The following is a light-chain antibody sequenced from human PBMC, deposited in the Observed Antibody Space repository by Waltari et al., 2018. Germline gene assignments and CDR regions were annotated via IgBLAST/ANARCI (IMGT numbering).Light chain of an antibody. CDR1: SLRSYN. CDR2: VPD. CDR3: HSRETFSTRL. V-gene: IGLV3-19*01. Sequence: SSDLTQDHSLSVALGQTVRLTCQGESLRSYNARWYQQRPGKAPILFLYVPDNRPSGSPERFSGSTSGNTASWTITGAQAEDEADYYCHSRETFSTRLFGGGTRLTV. J-gene: IGLJ2*01.